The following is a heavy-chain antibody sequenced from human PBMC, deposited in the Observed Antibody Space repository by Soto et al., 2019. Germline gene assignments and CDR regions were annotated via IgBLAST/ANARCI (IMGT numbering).Heavy chain of an antibody. CDR3: VGYYYDTSGYYYDY. J-gene: IGHJ4*02. D-gene: IGHD3-22*01. CDR1: GGTFSSFA. Sequence: QVQLVQSGAEVKKPGSSVKVSCKASGGTFSSFAISWVRQAPGQGLEWMGRIIPIFDSSNYAQKFQGRVTITADESTSTAYMELSRLRSEDTAVFYCVGYYYDTSGYYYDYWGQGTLVTVSS. V-gene: IGHV1-69*18. CDR2: IIPIFDSS.